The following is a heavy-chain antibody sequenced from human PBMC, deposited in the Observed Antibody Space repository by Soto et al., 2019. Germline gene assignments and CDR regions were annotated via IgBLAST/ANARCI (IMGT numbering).Heavy chain of an antibody. V-gene: IGHV3-48*02. CDR3: ARSVEGHFDY. D-gene: IGHD6-19*01. CDR2: ITGDTNRI. Sequence: EVQLVESGGGLVQPGGSLRLSCAASGFRFSIYSMNWVRQAPGKGLEWSAYITGDTNRIKYADYVKGRFTISRDNAKNSVYLQMNSLRDEDTAVYYCARSVEGHFDYWGQGTVVTVSS. CDR1: GFRFSIYS. J-gene: IGHJ4*02.